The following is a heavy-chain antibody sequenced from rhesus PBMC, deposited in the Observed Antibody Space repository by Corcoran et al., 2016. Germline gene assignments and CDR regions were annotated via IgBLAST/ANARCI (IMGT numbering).Heavy chain of an antibody. CDR3: ARRTRSGYSGYNLGYFDY. CDR1: GFTFGSYA. Sequence: QVQLVQSGAEVKKPGSSVKVSCKASGFTFGSYAISWVRQAPGKGLEWIELIIPLVGRTNNAVNFQGRVTSTADTSTSTAYMELSSLRSEDTAVYYCARRTRSGYSGYNLGYFDYWGQGVLVTVSS. J-gene: IGHJ4*01. V-gene: IGHV1-198*02. D-gene: IGHD5-30*01. CDR2: IIPLVGRT.